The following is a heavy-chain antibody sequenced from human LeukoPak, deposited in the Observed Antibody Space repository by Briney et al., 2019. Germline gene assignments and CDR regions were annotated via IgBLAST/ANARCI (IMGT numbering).Heavy chain of an antibody. V-gene: IGHV3-13*01. CDR1: GFTVSSYD. D-gene: IGHD3-22*01. CDR2: IGTAGDT. J-gene: IGHJ4*02. CDR3: ARGGGGSGYRYYFDY. Sequence: GGSLRLSCAASGFTVSSYDMHWVRQATGKGLEWVSAIGTAGDTYYPGSVKGRFTISRENAKNSLYLQMNSLRAGDTAVYYCARGGGGSGYRYYFDYWGQGTLVTVSS.